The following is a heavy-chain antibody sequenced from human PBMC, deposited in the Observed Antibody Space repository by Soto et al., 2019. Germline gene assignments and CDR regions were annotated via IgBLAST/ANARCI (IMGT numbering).Heavy chain of an antibody. CDR1: GFTFSDYY. CDR2: ISSGGSSI. Sequence: GSLRLSCAASGFTFSDYYMTWIRQAPGKGLEWVSYISSGGSSIYYADSVKGRFTISRDNAKNSLYLQMNSLRAEDTAMYYCASLAIGTIIRGAPDFWGQGTLVTAPQ. V-gene: IGHV3-11*01. J-gene: IGHJ4*02. D-gene: IGHD3-10*01. CDR3: ASLAIGTIIRGAPDF.